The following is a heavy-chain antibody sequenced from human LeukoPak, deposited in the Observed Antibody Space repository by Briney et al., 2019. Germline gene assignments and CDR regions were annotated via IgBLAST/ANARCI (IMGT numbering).Heavy chain of an antibody. CDR2: INHRGSN. V-gene: IGHV4-34*01. CDR1: GGSFSGYY. J-gene: IGHJ3*02. CDR3: AREMEVGQYDAFDI. D-gene: IGHD1-26*01. Sequence: PSETLSLTCAVYGGSFSGYYWSWIRQPPGRGREWIGEINHRGSNNYNPSLKSRVTITIETKKKQFSLQVSSVTAADTAVYYCAREMEVGQYDAFDIWGQGEMVTVSS.